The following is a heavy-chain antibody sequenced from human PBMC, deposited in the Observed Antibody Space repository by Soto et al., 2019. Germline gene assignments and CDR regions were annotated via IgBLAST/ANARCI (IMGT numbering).Heavy chain of an antibody. CDR2: IGEDGSEK. CDR1: GFTFSTYW. CDR3: ARGSGGHNYYYGMDV. Sequence: GGSLRLSCTASGFTFSTYWMSWVRQAPGMGLEWVANIGEDGSEKYYVDSVKGRFTISRDNAKNSLYLQMNSLRADDTAVYYCARGSGGHNYYYGMDVWGQGTTVTSP. D-gene: IGHD2-15*01. J-gene: IGHJ6*02. V-gene: IGHV3-7*03.